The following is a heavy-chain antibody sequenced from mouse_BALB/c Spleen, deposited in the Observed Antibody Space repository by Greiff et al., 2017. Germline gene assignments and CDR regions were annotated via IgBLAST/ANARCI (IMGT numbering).Heavy chain of an antibody. CDR2: ISSGSSTI. D-gene: IGHD1-2*01. CDR3: ARDHYYGYAMDY. Sequence: EVKVVESGGGLVQPGGSRKLSCAASGFTFSSFGMHWVRQAPEKGLEWVAYISSGSSTIYYADTVKGRFTISRDNPKNTLFLQMTSLRSEDTAMYYCARDHYYGYAMDYWGQGTSVTVSS. V-gene: IGHV5-17*02. J-gene: IGHJ4*01. CDR1: GFTFSSFG.